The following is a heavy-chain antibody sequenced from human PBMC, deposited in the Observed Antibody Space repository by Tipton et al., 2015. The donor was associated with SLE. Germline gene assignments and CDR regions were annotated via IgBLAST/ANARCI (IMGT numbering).Heavy chain of an antibody. CDR3: ATPDYDSSGYYFHDAFDI. V-gene: IGHV4-39*01. CDR1: GGSISSSSYY. Sequence: TLSLICTVSGGSISSSSYYWGWIRQPPGKGLEWIGSIYYSGSTHYNPSLKSRVTISVDTSKNQFSLKLSSVTAADTAVYYCATPDYDSSGYYFHDAFDIWGQGTMVTVSS. J-gene: IGHJ3*02. CDR2: IYYSGST. D-gene: IGHD3-22*01.